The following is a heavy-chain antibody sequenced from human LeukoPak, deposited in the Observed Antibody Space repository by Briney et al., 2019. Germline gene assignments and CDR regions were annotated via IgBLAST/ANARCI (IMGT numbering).Heavy chain of an antibody. J-gene: IGHJ6*03. CDR1: GGSISSYY. Sequence: SETLSLTCTVSGGSISSYYWGWIRQPPGKGLEWIGSIYYSGSTYYNPSLKSRVTISVDTSKNQFSLKLSSVTAADTAVYYCARLSDKYYYYMDVWGKGTTVTVSS. D-gene: IGHD2-21*01. CDR3: ARLSDKYYYYMDV. V-gene: IGHV4-39*07. CDR2: IYYSGST.